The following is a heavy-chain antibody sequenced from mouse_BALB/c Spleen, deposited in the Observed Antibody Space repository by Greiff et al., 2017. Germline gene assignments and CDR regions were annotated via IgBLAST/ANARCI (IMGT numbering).Heavy chain of an antibody. CDR3: TRDYYGNYVDY. D-gene: IGHD2-1*01. V-gene: IGHV1S127*01. Sequence: VQLQQPGAELVKPGASVKMSCKASGYTFTSYWMHWVKQRPGQGLEWIGVIDPSDSYTSYNQKFKGKATLTVDTSSSTAYMQLSSLTSEDSAVYYCTRDYYGNYVDYWGQGTTLTVSS. CDR1: GYTFTSYW. J-gene: IGHJ2*01. CDR2: IDPSDSYT.